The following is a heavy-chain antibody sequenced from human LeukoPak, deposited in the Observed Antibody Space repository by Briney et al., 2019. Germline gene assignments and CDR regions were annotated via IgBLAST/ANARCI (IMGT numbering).Heavy chain of an antibody. D-gene: IGHD6-19*01. V-gene: IGHV4-39*01. J-gene: IGHJ4*02. CDR2: MYYSGTP. Sequence: SETLSLTCTVSGGSISSTNYYWGWIRQPPGKGLEWIGSMYYSGTPYYNPSLQRRVTISGDTSKNQLSLKLSSVTAADTAAYYCARGPARYSSGWYYFDSWGQGTLVTVSS. CDR3: ARGPARYSSGWYYFDS. CDR1: GGSISSTNYY.